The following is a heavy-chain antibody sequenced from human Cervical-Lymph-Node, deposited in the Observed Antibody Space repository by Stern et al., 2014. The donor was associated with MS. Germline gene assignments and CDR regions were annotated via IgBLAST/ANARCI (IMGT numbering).Heavy chain of an antibody. CDR2: IYHSGST. V-gene: IGHV4-4*02. CDR3: ARFGRGYDSYSYTGMDI. CDR1: DSISTHNW. Sequence: QLQLQESGPGLVKPSGTLSLTCAVSDSISTHNWWNWVRQPPGKGLEWIGEIYHSGSTNYNPSLKSRVTISVDKSKNQFSLKLSSVTAADTAVYYCARFGRGYDSYSYTGMDIWGQGTTVTVSS. D-gene: IGHD5-12*01. J-gene: IGHJ6*02.